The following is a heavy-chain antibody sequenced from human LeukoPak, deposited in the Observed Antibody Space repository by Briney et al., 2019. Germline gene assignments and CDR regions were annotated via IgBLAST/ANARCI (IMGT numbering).Heavy chain of an antibody. Sequence: GGSLRLSCAASGFTFSSYSMNWVRQAPGKGLEWVSSISSSSSYIYYADSVKGRFTISRVNAKNSLYLQMNSLRAEDTAVYYCARESTTGLRDYFDYWGQGTLVTVSS. CDR2: ISSSSSYI. CDR1: GFTFSSYS. CDR3: ARESTTGLRDYFDY. D-gene: IGHD4-17*01. J-gene: IGHJ4*02. V-gene: IGHV3-21*01.